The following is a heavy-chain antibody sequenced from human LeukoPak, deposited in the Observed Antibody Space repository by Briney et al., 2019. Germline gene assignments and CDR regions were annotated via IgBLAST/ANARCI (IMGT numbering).Heavy chain of an antibody. J-gene: IGHJ4*02. CDR1: GFTFDSYD. D-gene: IGHD3/OR15-3a*01. CDR3: AREGISGLDY. Sequence: GGSLRLSCAAFGFTFDSYDINWVRQAPGKGLEWVSLISSSGSSKDYAGSVKGRFTISRDNTKNLLYLQMNSLRVEDTALYYCAREGISGLDYWGQGTLVTVSS. CDR2: ISSSGSSK. V-gene: IGHV3-48*03.